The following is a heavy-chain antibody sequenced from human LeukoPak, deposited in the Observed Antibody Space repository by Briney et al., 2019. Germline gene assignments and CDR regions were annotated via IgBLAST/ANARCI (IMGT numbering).Heavy chain of an antibody. V-gene: IGHV3-21*01. Sequence: PGGSLRLSCAASGFTFSTYRMNWVRRAPGKGLEWVSSISSSSSYICYADSVKGRSTISRDNAKNSLYLQMNSLRAEDTAVYYCASDDYGGFDIWGKGTMVTVSS. CDR1: GFTFSTYR. D-gene: IGHD4-23*01. J-gene: IGHJ3*02. CDR2: ISSSSSYI. CDR3: ASDDYGGFDI.